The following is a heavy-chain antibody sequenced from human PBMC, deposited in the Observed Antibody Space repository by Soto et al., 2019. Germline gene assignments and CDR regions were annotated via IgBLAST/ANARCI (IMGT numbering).Heavy chain of an antibody. Sequence: QVQLQQWGAGLLKPSETLSLTCAVYGGSFSGYYWSWIRQPPGKGLEWIGEINHSGRTNYNPSLKTRSTISIDTPNNKLSLKLNSVAAADTAGYYCARVERGTATTVVDAFEIWGRGTMVTFSS. V-gene: IGHV4-34*01. CDR2: INHSGRT. D-gene: IGHD1-1*01. J-gene: IGHJ3*02. CDR3: ARVERGTATTVVDAFEI. CDR1: GGSFSGYY.